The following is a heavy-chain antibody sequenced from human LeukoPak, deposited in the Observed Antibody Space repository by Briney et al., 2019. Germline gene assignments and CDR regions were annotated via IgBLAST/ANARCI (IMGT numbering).Heavy chain of an antibody. Sequence: PGRSLRLSCVASGFTSSTYGMHWVRQAPGKGLEWVALIGHDGSNKFYADSVKGRFSISRDNSNNTVYLQMNSLRGEDTAVYYCAKDGWDHDFWSGYYKSHYYYMDVWGKGTTVTVSS. CDR3: AKDGWDHDFWSGYYKSHYYYMDV. CDR1: GFTSSTYG. D-gene: IGHD3-3*01. J-gene: IGHJ6*03. V-gene: IGHV3-33*06. CDR2: IGHDGSNK.